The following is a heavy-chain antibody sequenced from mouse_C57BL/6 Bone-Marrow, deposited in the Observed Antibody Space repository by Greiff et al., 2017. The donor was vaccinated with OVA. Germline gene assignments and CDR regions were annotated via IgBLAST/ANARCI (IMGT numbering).Heavy chain of an antibody. J-gene: IGHJ3*01. CDR2: IWSGGST. V-gene: IGHV2-2*01. CDR3: ARKGAKIYYDYSFAY. CDR1: GFSLTSYG. D-gene: IGHD2-4*01. Sequence: QVQLQQSGPGLVQPSQRLSITCTVSGFSLTSYGVHWVRQSPGKGLEWLGVIWSGGSTDYNAAFISRLSISKDNSKSQVFFKMNSLQADDTAIYYCARKGAKIYYDYSFAYWGQGTLVTGSA.